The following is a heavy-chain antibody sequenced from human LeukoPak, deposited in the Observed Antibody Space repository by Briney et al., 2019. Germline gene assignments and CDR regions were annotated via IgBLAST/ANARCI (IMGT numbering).Heavy chain of an antibody. J-gene: IGHJ4*02. CDR3: ARAGLFGYFDWQWAFDY. D-gene: IGHD3-9*01. Sequence: GGSLRLSCAASGFTVSSNYMSWVRQAPGKGLEWVSVIYSGGSTYYADSVKGRFTISRDNSKNTLYLQMNSLRAEDTAVYYCARAGLFGYFDWQWAFDYWGQGTLVTVSS. V-gene: IGHV3-53*01. CDR2: IYSGGST. CDR1: GFTVSSNY.